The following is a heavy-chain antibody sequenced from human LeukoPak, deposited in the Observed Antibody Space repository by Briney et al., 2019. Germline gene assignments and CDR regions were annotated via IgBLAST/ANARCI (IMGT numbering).Heavy chain of an antibody. CDR2: IYSDDRT. D-gene: IGHD3-16*01. V-gene: IGHV3-53*01. Sequence: GGSLRLSCAASGFTVSNNYMTWVRQAPGKGLEWVSIIYSDDRTYYADSVKGRFNISRDNSKTTLYLQMNSLRAEDTAVYYCARDTGGFDYWGQGTLVTVSS. CDR1: GFTVSNNY. CDR3: ARDTGGFDY. J-gene: IGHJ4*02.